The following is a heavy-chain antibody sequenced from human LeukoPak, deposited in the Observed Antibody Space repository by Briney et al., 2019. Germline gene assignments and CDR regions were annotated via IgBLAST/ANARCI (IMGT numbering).Heavy chain of an antibody. Sequence: GGSLRLSCAASGFTFKSYGMTWVRQVPGKGLEWVSSITGAGSSTKYADSVNGRFTISRDSSKNTLSLQMTGLRAEDTAVYYCARKVAVAVDLDYWGQGTLVTVSS. J-gene: IGHJ4*02. CDR1: GFTFKSYG. CDR2: ITGAGSST. V-gene: IGHV3-23*01. D-gene: IGHD6-13*01. CDR3: ARKVAVAVDLDY.